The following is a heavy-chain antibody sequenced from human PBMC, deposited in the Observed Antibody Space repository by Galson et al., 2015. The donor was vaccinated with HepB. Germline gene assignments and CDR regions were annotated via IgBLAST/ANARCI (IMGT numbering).Heavy chain of an antibody. V-gene: IGHV4-39*01. J-gene: IGHJ3*02. CDR3: ARMELGVSSGWSVYAFDI. D-gene: IGHD6-19*01. CDR2: IYYSGST. CDR1: GGSISSSSYY. Sequence: SETLSLTCTVSGGSISSSSYYWGWIRQPPGKGLEWIGSIYYSGSTYYNPSLKSRVTISVDTSKNQISLKLSSVTAADTAVYYCARMELGVSSGWSVYAFDIWGQGTMVTVSS.